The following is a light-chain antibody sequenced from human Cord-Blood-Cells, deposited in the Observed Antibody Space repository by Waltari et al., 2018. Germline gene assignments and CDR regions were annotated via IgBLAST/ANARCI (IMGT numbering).Light chain of an antibody. J-gene: IGLJ3*02. CDR2: GNG. Sequence: QSVLTQPPSVSGAPGQRVTISCTGSSSNIGAGYDVHWYQQLPGTAPKLLIYGNGNRPSEVPDRFSGSKSGTSASLAITGLQAEDEADYYCQSYDSSLSGYWVFGGGTKLTVL. CDR1: SSNIGAGYD. CDR3: QSYDSSLSGYWV. V-gene: IGLV1-40*01.